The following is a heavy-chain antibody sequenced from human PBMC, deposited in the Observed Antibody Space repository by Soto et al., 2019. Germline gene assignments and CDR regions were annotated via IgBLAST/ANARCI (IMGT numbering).Heavy chain of an antibody. Sequence: QVHLQESSPGLVKPSETLSLTCSVSGDSMSTYYWTWIRQPPGKGLEWIGYIYDGGTTDYSPSLKSGVAISVDTSKNQFPLRLSSVTAADTAMYYCARSFTYGAQRFDYWGQGALVTVSS. CDR3: ARSFTYGAQRFDY. CDR2: IYDGGTT. J-gene: IGHJ4*02. V-gene: IGHV4-59*01. CDR1: GDSMSTYY. D-gene: IGHD3-10*01.